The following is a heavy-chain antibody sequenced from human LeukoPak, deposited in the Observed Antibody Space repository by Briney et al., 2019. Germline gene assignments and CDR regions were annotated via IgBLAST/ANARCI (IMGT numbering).Heavy chain of an antibody. CDR2: ISRSSSEI. J-gene: IGHJ4*02. CDR3: TRESLGSGYPGF. V-gene: IGHV3-21*01. D-gene: IGHD3-3*01. CDR1: GFTFYSYT. Sequence: GGSLRLSCAASGFTFYSYTMNWVRQAPGKGLECVASISRSSSEIYYIDSVKGRFTLSRDNAKSSHYLQMNSLRVEDTGVYYCTRESLGSGYPGFWGQGVLVTVSS.